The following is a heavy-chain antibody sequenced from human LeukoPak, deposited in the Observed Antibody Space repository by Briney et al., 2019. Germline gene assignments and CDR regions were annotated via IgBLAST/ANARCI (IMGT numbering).Heavy chain of an antibody. CDR1: GGSLSNYY. CDR2: VYYSGST. J-gene: IGHJ4*02. D-gene: IGHD4-11*01. V-gene: IGHV4-59*08. Sequence: SETLSLTCTLSGGSLSNYYWSWLRQPPAAALEWTGYVYYSGSTNYNPSLNSRVTMSIDTSKNQFSLNQTSVTAADTAVDYCARGGLGGITAYSNYLFDYWGQGTLVTVSS. CDR3: ARGGLGGITAYSNYLFDY.